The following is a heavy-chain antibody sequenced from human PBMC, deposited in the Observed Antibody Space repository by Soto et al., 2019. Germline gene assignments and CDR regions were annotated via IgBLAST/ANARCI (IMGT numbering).Heavy chain of an antibody. CDR1: GFSFDSNA. CDR2: ITGAAHTT. J-gene: IGHJ4*02. D-gene: IGHD3-16*01. Sequence: GGSLRLSCAASGFSFDSNAMSWVRQAPGKGLEWVSTITGAAHTTYYTDSVKGRFTISRDNSKNMLYLQMNSLRAGDTALYYCAKMRINPWGAFESWGQGTLVTVSS. V-gene: IGHV3-23*01. CDR3: AKMRINPWGAFES.